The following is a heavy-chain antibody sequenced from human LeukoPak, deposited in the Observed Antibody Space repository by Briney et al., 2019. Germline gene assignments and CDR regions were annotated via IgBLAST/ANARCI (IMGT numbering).Heavy chain of an antibody. V-gene: IGHV4-38-2*01. CDR1: GDSINSGHY. Sequence: ASETLSPTCGVSGDSINSGHYWGWIRQPPGKGLEWIGSMYHSGSTYYNPSLKSRVTISIDTSKNQFSLKLRSVTAADTAVYFCARNVTMVLPGQGAFDIWGQGTMVTVSS. J-gene: IGHJ3*02. CDR3: ARNVTMVLPGQGAFDI. D-gene: IGHD4/OR15-4a*01. CDR2: MYHSGST.